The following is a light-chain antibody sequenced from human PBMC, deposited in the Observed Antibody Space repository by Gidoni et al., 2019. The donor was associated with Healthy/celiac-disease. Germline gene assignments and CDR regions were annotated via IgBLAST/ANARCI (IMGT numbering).Light chain of an antibody. Sequence: EILLTQSPGTRSLSPGERATLCCRARQRVSSSYLAQYQQQPGQAPRLLIYVASSMATGIPDRFSGSGSGTDFTPTIRRLEPEDLAVYYCQQYGSSPPYSFGQGTKLEIK. J-gene: IGKJ2*03. CDR2: VAS. CDR1: QRVSSSY. V-gene: IGKV3-20*01. CDR3: QQYGSSPPYS.